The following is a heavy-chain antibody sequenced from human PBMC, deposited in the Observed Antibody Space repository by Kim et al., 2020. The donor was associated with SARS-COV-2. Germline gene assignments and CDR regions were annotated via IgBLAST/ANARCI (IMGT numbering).Heavy chain of an antibody. J-gene: IGHJ4*02. CDR3: ARVAFNPYYGSGSYGRLPYFDY. CDR2: ISSSSSYT. CDR1: GFTFSDYY. D-gene: IGHD3-10*01. V-gene: IGHV3-11*05. Sequence: GGSLRLSCAASGFTFSDYYMSWIRQAPGKGLEWVSYISSSSSYTNYADSVKGRFTISRDNAKNSLYLQMNSLRAEDTAVCYCARVAFNPYYGSGSYGRLPYFDYWGQGTLVTVSS.